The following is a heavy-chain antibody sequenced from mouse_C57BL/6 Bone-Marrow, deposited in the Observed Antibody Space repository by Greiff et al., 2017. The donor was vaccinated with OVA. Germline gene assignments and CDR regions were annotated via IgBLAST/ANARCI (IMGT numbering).Heavy chain of an antibody. CDR3: ARGETAQATSPFAY. V-gene: IGHV1-72*01. Sequence: QVQLQQPGAELVKPGASVKLSCKASGYTFTSYWMHWVKQRPGRGLEWIGRIVPNSGGTKYNEKFKSKATLTVDKPSSTAYMQLSSLTSEDSAVYYCARGETAQATSPFAYWGQGTLVTVAA. CDR1: GYTFTSYW. CDR2: IVPNSGGT. D-gene: IGHD3-2*02. J-gene: IGHJ3*01.